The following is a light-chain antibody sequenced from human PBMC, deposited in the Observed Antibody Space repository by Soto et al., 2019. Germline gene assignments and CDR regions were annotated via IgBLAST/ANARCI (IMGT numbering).Light chain of an antibody. J-gene: IGKJ1*01. V-gene: IGKV3-20*01. CDR2: GAS. Sequence: EILLTHSPSTLSLSPGERATLSCRASQSVSSNLAWYQQKPGQAPRLLIYGASTRATGIPARFSGSGSGTDFTLTISRLEPEDFAVYYCQQYGSSPTWTFGQGTKVDI. CDR3: QQYGSSPTWT. CDR1: QSVSSN.